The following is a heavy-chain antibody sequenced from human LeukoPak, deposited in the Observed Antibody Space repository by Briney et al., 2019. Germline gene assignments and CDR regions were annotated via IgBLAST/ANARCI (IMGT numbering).Heavy chain of an antibody. CDR1: GFTFSSYG. CDR3: ASDLSHGMDV. CDR2: IYKDGSNP. Sequence: GGSLRLSCAASGFTFSSYGMHWVRQAPGKGLVWVSHIYKDGSNPNYAHSVKGRFTISRDNAKNTLYLQMNSLRAEDTAVYYCASDLSHGMDVWGQGTTVTVSS. J-gene: IGHJ6*02. V-gene: IGHV3-74*01. D-gene: IGHD2/OR15-2a*01.